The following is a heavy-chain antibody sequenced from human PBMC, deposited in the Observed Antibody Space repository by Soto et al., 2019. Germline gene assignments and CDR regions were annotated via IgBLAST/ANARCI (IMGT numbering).Heavy chain of an antibody. J-gene: IGHJ5*02. D-gene: IGHD6-19*01. V-gene: IGHV3-23*01. Sequence: EVQLLDSGGGLVQPGGSLRLSCAASGFTFSSSAMSWVRQAPGKGLEWVSAVSGSGGTTYYADSVRGRFTISRDNSKNSLYLKMSSLGAGDTAIYFCARCTVDTIVTSGWCHYLDPWGQGTLVTVSS. CDR1: GFTFSSSA. CDR3: ARCTVDTIVTSGWCHYLDP. CDR2: VSGSGGTT.